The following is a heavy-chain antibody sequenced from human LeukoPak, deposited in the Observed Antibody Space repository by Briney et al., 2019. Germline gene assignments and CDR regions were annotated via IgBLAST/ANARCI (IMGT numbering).Heavy chain of an antibody. Sequence: ASVKVSCKASGYTFTSYYMHWVRQAPGQGLEWMGWINSNSGGTNYAQKFQGRVTMTRDTSISTAYMELSRLRSDDTAVYYCARAVGGDGSGSLWGPGTLVTVSS. D-gene: IGHD3-10*01. V-gene: IGHV1-2*02. CDR1: GYTFTSYY. J-gene: IGHJ4*02. CDR2: INSNSGGT. CDR3: ARAVGGDGSGSL.